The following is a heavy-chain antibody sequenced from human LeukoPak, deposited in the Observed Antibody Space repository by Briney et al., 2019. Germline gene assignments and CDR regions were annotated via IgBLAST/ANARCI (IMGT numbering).Heavy chain of an antibody. D-gene: IGHD5-12*01. J-gene: IGHJ4*02. Sequence: GGSLRLSCAASGFTFSDYYMSWIRQAPGKGLEWISYISSTSSYTNYADSVKGRFTISRDNAKNSLYLQLNSLRAEDTAVYYCAKAGGYSGYGGYSDYWGQGTLVTVSS. CDR1: GFTFSDYY. V-gene: IGHV3-11*06. CDR2: ISSTSSYT. CDR3: AKAGGYSGYGGYSDY.